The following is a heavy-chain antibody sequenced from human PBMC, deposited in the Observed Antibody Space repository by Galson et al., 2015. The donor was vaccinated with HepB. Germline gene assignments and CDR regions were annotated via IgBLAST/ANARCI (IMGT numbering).Heavy chain of an antibody. V-gene: IGHV3-30*02. D-gene: IGHD4-11*01. CDR3: AKDASNYYIHY. Sequence: SLRLSCAASGFTFSNYGMHWARQAPGKGLEWVAFMGYDGSKKYYADSVKGRFTISRDNSKNTLYLQMNSLRAEDTAVYYCAKDASNYYIHYWAQGTLVTISS. CDR2: MGYDGSKK. J-gene: IGHJ4*02. CDR1: GFTFSNYG.